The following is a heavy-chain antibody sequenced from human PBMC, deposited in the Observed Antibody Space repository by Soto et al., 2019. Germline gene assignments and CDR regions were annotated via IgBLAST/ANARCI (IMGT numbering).Heavy chain of an antibody. Sequence: GPTLVNPTETLTLTCTVSGFSLSNARMGVSWIRQPPGKALEWLAHIFSNDEKSYSTSLKSRLTISKDTSKSQVVLTMTNMDPVDTATYYCARIRGIVTTPVSCFDPSGQGTLVTGSS. J-gene: IGHJ5*02. CDR1: GFSLSNARMG. D-gene: IGHD3-16*02. CDR2: IFSNDEK. V-gene: IGHV2-26*01. CDR3: ARIRGIVTTPVSCFDP.